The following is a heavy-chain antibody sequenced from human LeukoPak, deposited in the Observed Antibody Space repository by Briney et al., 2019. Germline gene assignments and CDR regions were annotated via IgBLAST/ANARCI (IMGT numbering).Heavy chain of an antibody. CDR2: IYSGGST. J-gene: IGHJ4*02. Sequence: GGSLRLSCAASGFTVSSNYMSWVRQAPGKGLEWVSVIYSGGSTYYADSVKGRFTISRHNSKSTLYLQMDSLRAEDTAVYYCASKIASGYWGQGTLVTVSS. CDR3: ASKIASGY. CDR1: GFTVSSNY. D-gene: IGHD3-3*02. V-gene: IGHV3-53*04.